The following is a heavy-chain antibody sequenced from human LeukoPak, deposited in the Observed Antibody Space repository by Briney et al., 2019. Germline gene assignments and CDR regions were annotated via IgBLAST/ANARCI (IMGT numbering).Heavy chain of an antibody. D-gene: IGHD6-13*01. Sequence: GGSLRLSCAASGFTFSSYAMSWVRQAPGKGLEWVSAISGSGGSTYYADSVKGRFTISRDNFKNTLYLQMNSLRAEDTAVYYCAKDRAAPATPYNWFDPWGQGTLVTVSS. V-gene: IGHV3-23*01. CDR1: GFTFSSYA. J-gene: IGHJ5*02. CDR2: ISGSGGST. CDR3: AKDRAAPATPYNWFDP.